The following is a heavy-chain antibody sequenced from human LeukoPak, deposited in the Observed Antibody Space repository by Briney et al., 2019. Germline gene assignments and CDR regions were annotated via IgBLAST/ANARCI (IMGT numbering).Heavy chain of an antibody. CDR3: AADYCSGGSCIDY. Sequence: ASVKVSCKASGYTFTSYGISWVRQAPGQGLEWMGWINPNSGGTNYAQKFQGRVTMTRDTSISTAYMELSRLRSDDTAVYYCAADYCSGGSCIDYWGQGTLVTVSS. V-gene: IGHV1-2*02. CDR1: GYTFTSYG. D-gene: IGHD2-15*01. J-gene: IGHJ4*02. CDR2: INPNSGGT.